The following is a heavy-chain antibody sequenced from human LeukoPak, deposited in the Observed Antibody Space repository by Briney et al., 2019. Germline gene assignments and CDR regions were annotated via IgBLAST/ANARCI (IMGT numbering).Heavy chain of an antibody. D-gene: IGHD2-15*01. J-gene: IGHJ4*02. Sequence: GGSLRLSCAASGFTFSSYSMNWVRQAPGKGLEWVSSISSSSSYIYYADSVKGRFTISRDNAKNSLYLQMNSLRAEDTAVYYCARALSKLYCSGGSCFRFFEYLGQGTLVTVSS. V-gene: IGHV3-21*01. CDR1: GFTFSSYS. CDR2: ISSSSSYI. CDR3: ARALSKLYCSGGSCFRFFEY.